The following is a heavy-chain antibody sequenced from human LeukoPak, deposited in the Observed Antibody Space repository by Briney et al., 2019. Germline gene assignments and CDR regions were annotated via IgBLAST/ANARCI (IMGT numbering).Heavy chain of an antibody. Sequence: ASVKVSCKASGYTFTSYAMHWVRQAPGQRLEWMGWINAGNGNTKYSQEFQGRVTITRDTSASTAYMELSSLRSEDMAVYYCARSAISSFLSLEFDPWGQGTLVTVSS. CDR1: GYTFTSYA. CDR2: INAGNGNT. J-gene: IGHJ5*02. CDR3: ARSAISSFLSLEFDP. D-gene: IGHD6-13*01. V-gene: IGHV1-3*03.